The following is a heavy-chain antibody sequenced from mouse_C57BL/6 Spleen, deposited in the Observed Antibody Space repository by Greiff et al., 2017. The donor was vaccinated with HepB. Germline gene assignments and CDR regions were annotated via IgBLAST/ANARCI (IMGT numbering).Heavy chain of an antibody. CDR1: GYTFTSSW. CDR2: IDPTSGGT. CDR3: ARDPGYFDY. J-gene: IGHJ2*01. V-gene: IGHV1-72*01. Sequence: QVQLQQPGAELVKPGASVKLSCKASGYTFTSSWMPWVKQRPGRGLEWIGRIDPTSGGTKYNEQFKSKATLTVDKPSSTAYMPLSSLTSEESAVYYCARDPGYFDYWGQGTTLTVSS.